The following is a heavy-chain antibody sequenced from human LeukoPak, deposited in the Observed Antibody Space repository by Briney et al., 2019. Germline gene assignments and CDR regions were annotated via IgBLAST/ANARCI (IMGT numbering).Heavy chain of an antibody. D-gene: IGHD6-25*01. Sequence: KSSETLSLTCTVSGGSISSSSYYWGWIRQPPGKGLEVIGSIYYSGSTYYNPSLKSRVTISVDTSKNQFSLKLSSVTAADTAVYYCARIGYLGYHIPNYFDYWGQGTLVTVSS. CDR1: GGSISSSSYY. CDR3: ARIGYLGYHIPNYFDY. J-gene: IGHJ4*02. V-gene: IGHV4-39*01. CDR2: IYYSGST.